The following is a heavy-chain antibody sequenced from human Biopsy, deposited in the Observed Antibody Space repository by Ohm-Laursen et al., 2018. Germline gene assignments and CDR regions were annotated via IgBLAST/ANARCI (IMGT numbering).Heavy chain of an antibody. J-gene: IGHJ4*02. Sequence: SLRLSCAASGFTFSSYAMTWFRQAPGKGLEWVSTISGNSDIIYDTDSVKGRFTISRDNSKNTLYLQMNSLRADATAVYYCALAAAQTVTHFDYWGQGTLVTVSS. CDR2: ISGNSDII. V-gene: IGHV3-23*01. CDR3: ALAAAQTVTHFDY. CDR1: GFTFSSYA. D-gene: IGHD4-17*01.